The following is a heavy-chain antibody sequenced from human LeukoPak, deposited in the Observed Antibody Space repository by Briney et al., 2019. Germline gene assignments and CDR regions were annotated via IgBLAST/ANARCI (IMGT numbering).Heavy chain of an antibody. J-gene: IGHJ6*02. V-gene: IGHV1-18*01. CDR3: ARDGGVGVVVAADDYYGKDV. D-gene: IGHD2-15*01. CDR2: ISAYNGNT. Sequence: ASVKVSCKASGYTFTSYGISWVRQAPGQGLEWMGWISAYNGNTNYAQKLQGRVTMTTDTSTSTAYMELRSLRSDDTAVYYCARDGGVGVVVAADDYYGKDVWGQGTTVTVSS. CDR1: GYTFTSYG.